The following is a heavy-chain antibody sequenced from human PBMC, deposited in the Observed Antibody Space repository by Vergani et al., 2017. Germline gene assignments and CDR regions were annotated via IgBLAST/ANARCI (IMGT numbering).Heavy chain of an antibody. CDR2: IIPIFGTA. CDR3: ARVKVGTTGGFYYFYGMDV. CDR1: GGTFSSYP. D-gene: IGHD1-26*01. Sequence: QVQLVQSGAEVKKPGSSVKVSCKASGGTFSSYPISWVRQAPGQGLEWMGRIIPIFGTANYAQKFQGRVTITADESTSTAYMEPSSLRSEDTAVYYCARVKVGTTGGFYYFYGMDVWGQGTTVTVSS. J-gene: IGHJ6*02. V-gene: IGHV1-69*13.